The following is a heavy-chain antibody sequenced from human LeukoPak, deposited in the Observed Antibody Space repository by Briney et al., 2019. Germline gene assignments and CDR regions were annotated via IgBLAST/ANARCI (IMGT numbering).Heavy chain of an antibody. CDR1: GYTFTSYG. D-gene: IGHD4-17*01. Sequence: ASVKVSCKASGYTFTSYGISWVRQASGQGLEWMGWISAYNGNTNYAQKLQGRVTMTTDTSTSTAYMELRSLRSDDTAVYYCARALSGGDYEGGFDYWGQGTLVTVSS. J-gene: IGHJ4*02. CDR3: ARALSGGDYEGGFDY. V-gene: IGHV1-18*01. CDR2: ISAYNGNT.